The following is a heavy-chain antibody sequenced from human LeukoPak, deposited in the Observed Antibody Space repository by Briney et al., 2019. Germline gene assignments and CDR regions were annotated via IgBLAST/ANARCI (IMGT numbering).Heavy chain of an antibody. V-gene: IGHV4-39*07. CDR3: ARSPKDSSSFRNWFDP. D-gene: IGHD6-6*01. CDR2: IYYSGST. J-gene: IGHJ5*02. Sequence: PSETLSLTCTVSGGSISSSSYYWGWIRQPPGKGLEWIGSIYYSGSTYYNPFLKSRVTISVDASKNQFSLKLSSVTAADTAVYYCARSPKDSSSFRNWFDPWGQGTLVTVSS. CDR1: GGSISSSSYY.